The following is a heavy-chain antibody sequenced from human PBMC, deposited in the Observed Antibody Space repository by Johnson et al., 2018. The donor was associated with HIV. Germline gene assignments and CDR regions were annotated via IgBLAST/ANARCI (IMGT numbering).Heavy chain of an antibody. V-gene: IGHV3-30*14. CDR3: ARGYHSSGRCDVFDI. CDR1: GFSFSNSV. J-gene: IGHJ3*02. Sequence: QVQLVESGGGLVKPGGSLRLFCAASGFSFSNSVMHWVRRAPGKGLDWVAGISVDGNSKFYPDSVKGRFTISRDNSDNTLFLQMNSLRPEDTAVYYCARGYHSSGRCDVFDIWGQGTLVTVSS. D-gene: IGHD6-19*01. CDR2: ISVDGNSK.